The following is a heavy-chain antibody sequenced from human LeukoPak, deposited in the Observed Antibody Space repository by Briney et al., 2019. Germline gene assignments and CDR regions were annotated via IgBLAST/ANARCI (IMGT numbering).Heavy chain of an antibody. Sequence: SGTLSLTCAVSGGSISSSNWWSWVRQPPGKGLEWIGYIYYSGITDYSPSLRSRVTMSVDTSKNQFSLKVSSVTAADTAVYYCARMGAIAGASANPDHWGQGTLVTVSS. J-gene: IGHJ4*02. CDR1: GGSISSSNW. V-gene: IGHV4-4*02. CDR2: IYYSGIT. D-gene: IGHD4/OR15-4a*01. CDR3: ARMGAIAGASANPDH.